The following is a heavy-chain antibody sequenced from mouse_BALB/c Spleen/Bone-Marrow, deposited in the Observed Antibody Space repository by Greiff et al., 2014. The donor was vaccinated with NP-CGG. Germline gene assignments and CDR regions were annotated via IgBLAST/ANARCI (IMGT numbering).Heavy chain of an antibody. CDR1: GYSITSGYS. J-gene: IGHJ4*01. CDR2: IHYSAGT. V-gene: IGHV3-1*02. CDR3: ARSNGYYAMDY. Sequence: EVQLQQSGPDLVKPSQSLSLTCTVTGYSITSGYSWHWIRQFPGNKLEWIGYIHYSAGTNYNPSLKSRISITRDTSKNQFFLQLNSVTTEDTATYYCARSNGYYAMDYWGQGTSVTVSS.